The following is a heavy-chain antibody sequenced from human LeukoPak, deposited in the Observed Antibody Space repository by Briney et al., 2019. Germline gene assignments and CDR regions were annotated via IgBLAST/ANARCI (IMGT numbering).Heavy chain of an antibody. V-gene: IGHV1-18*01. D-gene: IGHD3-10*01. CDR1: GYTFTSYG. J-gene: IGHJ5*02. CDR2: ISAYNGNT. CDR3: ARDRYGSGTGGFDP. Sequence: ASVKVSCKAPGYTFTSYGISWVRQAPGQGLEWMGWISAYNGNTNYAQKLQGRVTMTTDTSTSTAYMELRSLRSDDTAVYYCARDRYGSGTGGFDPWGQGTLVTVSS.